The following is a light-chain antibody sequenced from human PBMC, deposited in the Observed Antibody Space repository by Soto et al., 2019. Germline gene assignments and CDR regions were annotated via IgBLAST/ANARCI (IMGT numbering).Light chain of an antibody. CDR3: QQYNSSPVT. Sequence: IEMTQSPATLSVSPGERATLSCRASQSVSSYLAWYQQKPGQAPRLLIYEASIRASGIASRFSGSGSGTEFTLTISSLQSEDSAVYWCQQYNSSPVTFGPGTKVEFK. CDR1: QSVSSY. V-gene: IGKV3-15*01. J-gene: IGKJ3*01. CDR2: EAS.